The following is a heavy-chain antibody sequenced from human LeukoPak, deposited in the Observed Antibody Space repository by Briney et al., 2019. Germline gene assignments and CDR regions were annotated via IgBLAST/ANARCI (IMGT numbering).Heavy chain of an antibody. Sequence: GGSLRLSCAASGFTFSSYGMHWVRQAPGKGLEWVAVIWYDGSNKYYADSVKGRFTIYRDNSKNTLYLQMNSLRAEDTAVYYCARDSADIVVVPAAVPFDYWGQGTLVTVSS. D-gene: IGHD2-2*01. CDR1: GFTFSSYG. J-gene: IGHJ4*02. V-gene: IGHV3-33*01. CDR2: IWYDGSNK. CDR3: ARDSADIVVVPAAVPFDY.